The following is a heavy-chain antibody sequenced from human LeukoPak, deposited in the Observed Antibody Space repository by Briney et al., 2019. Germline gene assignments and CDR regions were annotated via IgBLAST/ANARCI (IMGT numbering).Heavy chain of an antibody. Sequence: GGSLRLSCAASGFIFSSYGMSWVRQAPGKGLEWVANIKQDGSEKYYVDSVKGRFTISRDNAKNSLYLQMNSLRAEDTAVYYCARDREILWFGEFPNDYWGQGTLVTVSS. CDR3: ARDREILWFGEFPNDY. D-gene: IGHD3-10*01. J-gene: IGHJ4*02. CDR2: IKQDGSEK. V-gene: IGHV3-7*01. CDR1: GFIFSSYG.